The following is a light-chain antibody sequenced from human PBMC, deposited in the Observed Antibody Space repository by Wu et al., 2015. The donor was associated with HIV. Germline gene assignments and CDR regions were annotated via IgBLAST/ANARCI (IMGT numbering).Light chain of an antibody. J-gene: IGKJ1*01. CDR1: QTVNSR. CDR2: GAS. Sequence: EIVMTQSPATLSVSPGERATLSCRASQTVNSRLAWYQQKPGQVPRLLISGASTRATGIPARFTGSGSGTDFTLTISSLEPEDFAVYYCQQRSNWPWTFGQGTKVEIK. V-gene: IGKV3-15*01. CDR3: QQRSNWPWT.